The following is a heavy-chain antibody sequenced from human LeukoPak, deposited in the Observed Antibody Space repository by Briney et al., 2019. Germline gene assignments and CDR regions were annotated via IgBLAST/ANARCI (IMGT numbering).Heavy chain of an antibody. D-gene: IGHD5-18*01. V-gene: IGHV3-21*01. CDR2: ISSSSSYI. J-gene: IGHJ6*02. CDR1: GFTLSSYS. Sequence: PGGSLRLSCAASGFTLSSYSMNWVRQAPGKGLEWVSSISSSSSYIYYADSVKGRFTISRDNAKNSLYLQMNSLRAEDTAVYYCARDQVDTAMGIPPYYGMDVWGQGTTVTVSS. CDR3: ARDQVDTAMGIPPYYGMDV.